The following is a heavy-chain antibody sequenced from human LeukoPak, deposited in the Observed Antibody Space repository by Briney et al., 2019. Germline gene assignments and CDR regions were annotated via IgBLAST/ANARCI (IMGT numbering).Heavy chain of an antibody. CDR1: GYTFTGYY. CDR2: INPNSGGT. D-gene: IGHD3-10*01. CDR3: ARAYYYGSGSYTPHGPLLLLDY. J-gene: IGHJ4*02. V-gene: IGHV1-2*06. Sequence: ASVKVSCRXSGYTFTGYYMHWVRQAPGQGLEWMGRINPNSGGTNYAQKFQGRVTMTRDTSISTAYMELSRLRSDDTAVYYCARAYYYGSGSYTPHGPLLLLDYWGQGTLVTVSS.